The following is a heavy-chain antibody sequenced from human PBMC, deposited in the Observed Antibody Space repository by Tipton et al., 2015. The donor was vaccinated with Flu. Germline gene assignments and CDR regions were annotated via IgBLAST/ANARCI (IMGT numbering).Heavy chain of an antibody. J-gene: IGHJ6*02. CDR2: IYYSGST. CDR1: GGSISTYY. CDR3: ARDPATDDYGLGSHFDGMDV. Sequence: TLSLTCTVSGGSISTYYWSWIRQPPGKGLEWIGYIYYSGSTNYNPSLKSRVTISVDTSKNQFSLKLSSVTAADTAVYYCARDPATDDYGLGSHFDGMDVWGQSTTVTVPS. V-gene: IGHV4-59*12. D-gene: IGHD3-10*01.